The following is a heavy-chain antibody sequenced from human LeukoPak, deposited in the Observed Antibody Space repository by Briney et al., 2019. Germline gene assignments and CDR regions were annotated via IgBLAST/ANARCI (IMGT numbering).Heavy chain of an antibody. CDR3: ATRCAGGDCYGAFDL. J-gene: IGHJ4*02. Sequence: SETLSLTCTASGGSIISNSYYWGWIRQPPGKGLEWIGSISYSGSTYYNSSLKSRVTISVDMSKNQFSLKLSSVTAADTAIYYCATRCAGGDCYGAFDLWGQGTLVTVSS. CDR1: GGSIISNSYY. D-gene: IGHD2-21*01. CDR2: ISYSGST. V-gene: IGHV4-39*01.